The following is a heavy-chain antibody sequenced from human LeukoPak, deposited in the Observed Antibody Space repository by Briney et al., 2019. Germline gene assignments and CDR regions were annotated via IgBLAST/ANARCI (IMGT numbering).Heavy chain of an antibody. J-gene: IGHJ4*02. D-gene: IGHD3-10*01. CDR3: ARKPVLLWFGEPFDY. Sequence: GGSLRLSCAAPGFTFSSYAMSWVRQAPGKGLEWVSASSGSGGSTYYADSVKGRFTISRDNSKNTLYPQMNSLRAEDTAVYYCARKPVLLWFGEPFDYWGQGTLVTVSS. CDR2: SSGSGGST. V-gene: IGHV3-23*01. CDR1: GFTFSSYA.